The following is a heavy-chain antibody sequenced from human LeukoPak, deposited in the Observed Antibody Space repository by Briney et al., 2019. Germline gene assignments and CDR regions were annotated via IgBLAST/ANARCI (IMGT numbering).Heavy chain of an antibody. D-gene: IGHD5-18*01. CDR2: ISYDGSNK. J-gene: IGHJ3*02. V-gene: IGHV3-30*03. Sequence: PGRSLRLSCAASGFTFSSYGMHWVRQAPGKGLEWVAVISYDGSNKYYADSVKGRFTISRDNSKNTLYLQMNSLRAEDTAVYYCASPAMDDAFDIWGQGTMVTVSS. CDR1: GFTFSSYG. CDR3: ASPAMDDAFDI.